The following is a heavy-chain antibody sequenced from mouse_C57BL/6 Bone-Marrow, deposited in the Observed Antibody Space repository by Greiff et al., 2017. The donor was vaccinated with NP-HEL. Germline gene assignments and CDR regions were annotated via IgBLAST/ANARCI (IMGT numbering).Heavy chain of an antibody. CDR2: IDPSDSFT. D-gene: IGHD1-1*01. CDR1: GYTFTSYW. J-gene: IGHJ4*01. V-gene: IGHV1-59*01. Sequence: QVHVKQPGAELVRPGTSVKLSCKASGYTFTSYWMHWVKQRPGQGLEWIGVIDPSDSFTNYNQKFKGKATLTVDTSSSTAYMQLSSLTSEDSAVYYCARDFTTPYYYAMDYWGQGTSVTVSS. CDR3: ARDFTTPYYYAMDY.